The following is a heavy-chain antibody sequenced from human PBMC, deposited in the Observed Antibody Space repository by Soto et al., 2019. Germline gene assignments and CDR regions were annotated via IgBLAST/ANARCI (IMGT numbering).Heavy chain of an antibody. CDR3: ARSSGGNFGIIIEGTNWFAP. CDR1: GYTFTSYG. D-gene: IGHD1-26*01. Sequence: ASVKVSFKASGYTFTSYGISWVRQAPGQGLEWMGVINPPGGSTAYAQKFKGRVTLTRDTSASTVYMEVSSLTSEDTAMYYCARSSGGNFGIIIEGTNWFAPWGQGTLVTVSS. J-gene: IGHJ5*02. V-gene: IGHV1-18*01. CDR2: INPPGGST.